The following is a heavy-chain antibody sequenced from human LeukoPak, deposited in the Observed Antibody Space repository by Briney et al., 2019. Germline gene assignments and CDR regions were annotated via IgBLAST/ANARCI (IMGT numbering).Heavy chain of an antibody. CDR2: ISAYNGNT. CDR1: GYTFTSYG. D-gene: IGHD3-22*01. V-gene: IGHV1-18*01. Sequence: GASVKVSRKASGYTFTSYGISWVRQAPGQGLEWMGWISAYNGNTNYAQKLQGRVTMTTDTSTSTAYMELRSLRSDDTAVYYCARDRYYYDSSGYYYGYYYGMDVWGQGTTVTVSS. CDR3: ARDRYYYDSSGYYYGYYYGMDV. J-gene: IGHJ6*02.